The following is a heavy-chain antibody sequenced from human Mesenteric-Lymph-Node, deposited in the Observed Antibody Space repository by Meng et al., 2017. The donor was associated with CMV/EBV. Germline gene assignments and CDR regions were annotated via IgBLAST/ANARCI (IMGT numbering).Heavy chain of an antibody. D-gene: IGHD2-2*01. Sequence: SSRTWWSWVRQPPGKGLEWIGEIYHSGRTNYNPSLTRRVTISVDKSKNQFSLKLSSVTAADTAVYYCASTATLGYCSSTSCYSFDYWGQGTLVTVSS. CDR2: IYHSGRT. CDR1: SSRTW. CDR3: ASTATLGYCSSTSCYSFDY. J-gene: IGHJ4*02. V-gene: IGHV4-4*02.